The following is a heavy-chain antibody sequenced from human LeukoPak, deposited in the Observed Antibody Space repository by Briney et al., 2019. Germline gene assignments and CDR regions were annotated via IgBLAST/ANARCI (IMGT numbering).Heavy chain of an antibody. CDR2: IWYDGSNK. CDR3: ARDKGPRGRGYFDY. D-gene: IGHD2-15*01. V-gene: IGHV3-33*08. Sequence: GGSLRLSCEASGFTFSSSAMHWVRQAPGKGLEWVAVIWYDGSNKYYADSVKGRFTISRDNSKNTLYLQMNSLRAEDTAVYYCARDKGPRGRGYFDYWGQGTLVTVSS. CDR1: GFTFSSSA. J-gene: IGHJ4*02.